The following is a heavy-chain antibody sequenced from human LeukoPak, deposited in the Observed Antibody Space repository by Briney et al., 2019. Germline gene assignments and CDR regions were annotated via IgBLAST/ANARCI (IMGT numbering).Heavy chain of an antibody. CDR1: GYTFTSYD. J-gene: IGHJ6*03. Sequence: GASVKVSCKASGYTFTSYDINWVRQATGPGLEWMGWMNPNRGNTGYAQKFQGRVTITRNTSISTAYMELSSLRSEDTDVYYCARGVGRGLYYYYMDVWGKGTTVTVSS. V-gene: IGHV1-8*03. CDR3: ARGVGRGLYYYYMDV. D-gene: IGHD1-26*01. CDR2: MNPNRGNT.